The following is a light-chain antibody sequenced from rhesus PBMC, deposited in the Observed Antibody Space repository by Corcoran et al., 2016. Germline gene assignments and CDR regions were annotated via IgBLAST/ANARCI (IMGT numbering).Light chain of an antibody. V-gene: IGKV3-42*03. Sequence: EIVLTQSPATLSLSPGERATLSCRASQSVSRRLAWYQQNAGPVPRLLIYDVSTRATGIPDRFSGRGSVTDFSLIISSLEPEDLAIYYCQHYNTWPLTFGGRTKVEIK. J-gene: IGKJ4*01. CDR3: QHYNTWPLT. CDR1: QSVSRR. CDR2: DVS.